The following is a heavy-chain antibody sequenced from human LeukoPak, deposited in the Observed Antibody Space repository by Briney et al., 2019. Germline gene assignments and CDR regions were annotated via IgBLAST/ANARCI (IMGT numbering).Heavy chain of an antibody. CDR2: IYHSGRT. CDR3: ASLPTVYSRGYLAL. CDR1: GVSISSTSYY. V-gene: IGHV4-39*07. J-gene: IGHJ4*02. Sequence: SETLSLTCTVSGVSISSTSYYWTWIRQAPGKGLEWIGSIYHSGRTYYNPSLKSRVTISVDMSKNQFSLKLSSVTAADTAVYYCASLPTVYSRGYLALWGQGTLVTVSS. D-gene: IGHD3-22*01.